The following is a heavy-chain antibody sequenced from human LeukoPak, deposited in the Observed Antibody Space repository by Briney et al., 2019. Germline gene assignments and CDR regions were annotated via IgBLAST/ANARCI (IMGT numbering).Heavy chain of an antibody. D-gene: IGHD6-25*01. Sequence: SETLSLTCAVYGGSFSGYYWSWIRQPPGKGLEWIGEINHSGSTNYNPSLKSRVTISVDTSKNQFSLKLSSVTAADTAVYYCARQRKADFDLWGRGTLVTVSS. V-gene: IGHV4-34*01. CDR3: ARQRKADFDL. CDR2: INHSGST. J-gene: IGHJ2*01. CDR1: GGSFSGYY.